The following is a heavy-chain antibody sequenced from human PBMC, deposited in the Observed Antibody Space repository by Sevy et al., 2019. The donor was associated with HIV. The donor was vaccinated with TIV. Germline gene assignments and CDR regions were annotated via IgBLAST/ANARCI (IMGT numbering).Heavy chain of an antibody. Sequence: GGSLRLSCAASAFSFDDYGMSWVRQAPGKGLEWVSGINWNRDSTGYADSVKGRFTISRDNAKNLLYLEMNSLRAEDTALYYCACVPLWSRDWFDPWGQGTLVTVSS. CDR1: AFSFDDYG. D-gene: IGHD3-10*01. V-gene: IGHV3-20*04. CDR3: ACVPLWSRDWFDP. CDR2: INWNRDST. J-gene: IGHJ5*02.